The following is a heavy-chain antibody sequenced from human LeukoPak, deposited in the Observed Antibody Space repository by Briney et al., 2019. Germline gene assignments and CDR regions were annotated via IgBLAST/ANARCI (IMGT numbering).Heavy chain of an antibody. D-gene: IGHD4-17*01. CDR3: ATKTSYGDRYFDY. Sequence: QPGGSLRLSCEASGFTVSSNYMNWVRQAPGKGLEWVSVIYSGGSTYYADSVKGRFTISRDSSKNTLYLQMNILRAEDTATYYCATKTSYGDRYFDYWGQGTLVTVSS. CDR1: GFTVSSNY. V-gene: IGHV3-66*01. J-gene: IGHJ4*02. CDR2: IYSGGST.